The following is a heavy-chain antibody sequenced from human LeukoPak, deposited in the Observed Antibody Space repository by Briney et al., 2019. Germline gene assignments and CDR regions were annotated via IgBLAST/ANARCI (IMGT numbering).Heavy chain of an antibody. CDR3: ARGVKYSSSWYRVNGMDV. D-gene: IGHD6-13*01. CDR1: GGTFSSYA. J-gene: IGHJ6*02. Sequence: SVKVSCTTSGGTFSSYAISWVRQAPGQGLEWMGGIIPIFGTANYAQKFQGRVTITTDESTSTAYMELSRLRSEDTAVYYCARGVKYSSSWYRVNGMDVWGQGTTVTVSS. CDR2: IIPIFGTA. V-gene: IGHV1-69*05.